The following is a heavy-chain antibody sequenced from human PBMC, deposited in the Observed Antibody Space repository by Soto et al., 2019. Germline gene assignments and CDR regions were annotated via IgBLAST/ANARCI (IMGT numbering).Heavy chain of an antibody. CDR2: ISSSSSTI. V-gene: IGHV3-48*01. Sequence: GGSLRLSCAAFGFTFSSYSMNWVRQAPGKGLEWVSYISSSSSTIYYADSVKGRFTISRDNAKNSLYLQMNSLRAEDTAVYYCARDLPPVAGINYFDYWGQGTLVTVSS. J-gene: IGHJ4*02. CDR3: ARDLPPVAGINYFDY. D-gene: IGHD6-19*01. CDR1: GFTFSSYS.